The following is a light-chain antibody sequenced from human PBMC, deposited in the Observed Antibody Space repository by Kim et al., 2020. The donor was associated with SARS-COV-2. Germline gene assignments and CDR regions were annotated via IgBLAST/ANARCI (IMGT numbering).Light chain of an antibody. Sequence: VAPGQAATITCSGHKLGEKHVSWYQQKPSQSPVLVIYQDNKRPSGIPERFSGSNSGNTATLTVSGTQVMDEADYYCQAWDSNAGVFGGGTKLTVL. CDR2: QDN. V-gene: IGLV3-1*01. CDR1: KLGEKH. CDR3: QAWDSNAGV. J-gene: IGLJ3*02.